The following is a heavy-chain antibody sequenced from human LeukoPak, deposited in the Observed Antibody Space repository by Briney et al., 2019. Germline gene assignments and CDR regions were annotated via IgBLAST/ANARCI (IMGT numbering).Heavy chain of an antibody. Sequence: SVKVSCKASGGTFSNYGISWVRQAPGQVLEWMGRVIPIDGIANTARRFQGRVTIAADKSTTTAYMELSSLKSEATAVYYWARDFRVVSDAFDLWGQGTPVTVSS. CDR3: ARDFRVVSDAFDL. J-gene: IGHJ3*01. CDR2: VIPIDGIA. D-gene: IGHD2-15*01. V-gene: IGHV1-69*04. CDR1: GGTFSNYG.